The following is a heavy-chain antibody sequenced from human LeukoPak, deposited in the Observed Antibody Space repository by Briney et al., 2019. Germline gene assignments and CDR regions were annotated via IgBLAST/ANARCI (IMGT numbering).Heavy chain of an antibody. CDR1: GFTFSSYW. CDR2: IGSDGIGT. D-gene: IGHD3-22*01. J-gene: IGHJ4*02. V-gene: IGHV3-74*01. Sequence: GRSLRLSCAASGFTFSSYWMTWVRQAPGQGLVWVSRIGSDGIGTTYADSGKGRFTISRDNAKNTVYLQMNSLRAEDTAVYYCARISSEKYGLGDYWGQGTLVTVSS. CDR3: ARISSEKYGLGDY.